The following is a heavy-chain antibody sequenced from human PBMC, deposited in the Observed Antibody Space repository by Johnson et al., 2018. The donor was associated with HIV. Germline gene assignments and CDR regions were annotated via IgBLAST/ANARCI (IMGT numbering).Heavy chain of an antibody. CDR3: ARNSYSSSSGAFDI. Sequence: VQVVESGGGLIQPGGSLRLSCAASGFIVSNNYMSWVRQAPGKGLEWVAVIYSGGSTYYADSVKGRFTISRDNSKNTLYLQMNSLRAGDTAVYYCARNSYSSSSGAFDIWGQGTMVTVSS. V-gene: IGHV3-53*01. J-gene: IGHJ3*02. CDR1: GFIVSNNY. CDR2: IYSGGST. D-gene: IGHD6-6*01.